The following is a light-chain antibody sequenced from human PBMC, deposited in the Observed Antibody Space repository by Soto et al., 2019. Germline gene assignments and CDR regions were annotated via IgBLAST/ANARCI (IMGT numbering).Light chain of an antibody. CDR2: AAS. Sequence: AIRMTQSPSSFSASTGDRVTITCRASQGISSYLAWYQQKPGKAPKLLIYAASTLQSGVPSRFSGSGSGTDFTLTISCLQSEDFATCYCQQYYSYPLTFGPGTKVDIK. J-gene: IGKJ3*01. CDR3: QQYYSYPLT. CDR1: QGISSY. V-gene: IGKV1-8*01.